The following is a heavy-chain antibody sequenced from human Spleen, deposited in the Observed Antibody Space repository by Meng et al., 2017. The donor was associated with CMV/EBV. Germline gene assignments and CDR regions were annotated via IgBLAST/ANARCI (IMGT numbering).Heavy chain of an antibody. CDR2: ISYDGSNK. CDR3: ARAGLPLYQLLAMSYGMDV. J-gene: IGHJ6*02. V-gene: IGHV3-30-3*01. CDR1: GFTFSSYA. D-gene: IGHD2-2*01. Sequence: GGSLRLSCAASGFTFSSYAMHWVRQAPGKGLEWVAVISYDGSNKYYADSVKGRFTISRDNSKNTLYLQMNSLRAEDTAVYYCARAGLPLYQLLAMSYGMDVWGQGTTVTVSS.